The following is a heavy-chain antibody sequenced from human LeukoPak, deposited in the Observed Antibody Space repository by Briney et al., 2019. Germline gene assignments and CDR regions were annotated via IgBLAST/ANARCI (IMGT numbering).Heavy chain of an antibody. J-gene: IGHJ6*02. V-gene: IGHV3-9*01. D-gene: IGHD6-13*01. CDR2: INWKSNNI. CDR1: GFTFGGYA. Sequence: GGSLRLSCAASGFTFGGYAMHWVRQAPGKGLEWVSDINWKSNNIGYADSVKGRFTISRDSAKNSLYLQMNSLRTEDTALYYCARDRAGYFYAMDVWGQGTSVTVSS. CDR3: ARDRAGYFYAMDV.